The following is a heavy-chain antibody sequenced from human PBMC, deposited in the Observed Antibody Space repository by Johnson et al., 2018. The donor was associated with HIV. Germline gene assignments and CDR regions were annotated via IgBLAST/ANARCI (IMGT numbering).Heavy chain of an antibody. CDR1: GFTFSDYY. V-gene: IGHV3-11*04. CDR2: IRSSGSTI. J-gene: IGHJ3*02. Sequence: QVQLVESGGGLVKPGGSLRLSCAASGFTFSDYYMSWIRQAPGKGLEWVSYIRSSGSTIYYADSVKGGFTISRDNAKNSLYLQMHSLRAEDTAVYYCARDRPPWMGEDAFDIWGQGTMVTVSS. D-gene: IGHD1-1*01. CDR3: ARDRPPWMGEDAFDI.